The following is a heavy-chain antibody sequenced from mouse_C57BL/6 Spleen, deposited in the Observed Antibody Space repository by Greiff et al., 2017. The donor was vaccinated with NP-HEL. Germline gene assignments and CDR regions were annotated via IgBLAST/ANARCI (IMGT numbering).Heavy chain of an antibody. J-gene: IGHJ3*01. CDR2: IYPGDGDT. CDR1: GYAFSSYW. V-gene: IGHV1-80*01. Sequence: QVQLQQSGAELVKPGASVKISCKASGYAFSSYWMNWVKQRPGKGLEWIGQIYPGDGDTNYNGKFKGKATLTADKSSSTAYMQLSSLTSEDSAVYFCARWASTMVTTGFAYWGQGTLVTVSA. CDR3: ARWASTMVTTGFAY. D-gene: IGHD2-2*01.